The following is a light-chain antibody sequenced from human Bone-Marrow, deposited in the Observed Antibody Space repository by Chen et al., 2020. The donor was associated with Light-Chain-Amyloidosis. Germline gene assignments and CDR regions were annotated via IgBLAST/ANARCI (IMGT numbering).Light chain of an antibody. CDR3: AAWDGSLSGYV. J-gene: IGLJ1*01. V-gene: IGLV1-47*01. CDR1: SSNIGINY. CDR2: RNN. Sequence: QSVLTQPPSASGTPGQRVTISCSGASSNIGINYVYWYQHSPGAAPNLLIRRNNQRPSGVPDRFSASKSGTSAFLAISGLRSEDEADYYCAAWDGSLSGYVFGTGTKVIVL.